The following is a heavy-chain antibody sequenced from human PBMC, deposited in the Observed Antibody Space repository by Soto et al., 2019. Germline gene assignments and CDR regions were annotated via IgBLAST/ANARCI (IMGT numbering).Heavy chain of an antibody. CDR2: IRSKANSYAT. CDR1: GFTFSVSA. CDR3: TSRRYYYDSSGYYYGSDY. D-gene: IGHD3-22*01. Sequence: PGGSLRLSCAASGFTFSVSAMHWVRHASGEGLEWVGRIRSKANSYATAYAASVKGRFTISRDDSKNTAYLQMNSLKTEDTAVYYCTSRRYYYDSSGYYYGSDYWGQGTLVTVSS. V-gene: IGHV3-73*01. J-gene: IGHJ4*02.